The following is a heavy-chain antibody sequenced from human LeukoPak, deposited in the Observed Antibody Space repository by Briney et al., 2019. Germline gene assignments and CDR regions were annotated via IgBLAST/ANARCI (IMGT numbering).Heavy chain of an antibody. Sequence: ASVKVSCTASGYTFTSYGISWVRQAPGRGLEWMGWISAYNGNTNYAQKLQGRVTMTTDTSTSTAYMELRSLRSDDTAVYYCARDDCSGGSCLAWGAPFDYWGQGTLVTVSS. CDR2: ISAYNGNT. CDR3: ARDDCSGGSCLAWGAPFDY. V-gene: IGHV1-18*01. CDR1: GYTFTSYG. D-gene: IGHD2-15*01. J-gene: IGHJ4*02.